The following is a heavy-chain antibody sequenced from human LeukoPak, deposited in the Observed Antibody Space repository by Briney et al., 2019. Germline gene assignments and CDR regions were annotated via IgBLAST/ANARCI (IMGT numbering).Heavy chain of an antibody. D-gene: IGHD5-18*01. CDR1: GYTFTGYY. CDR3: ARAGDTAMVILVI. CDR2: INPNSGGT. J-gene: IGHJ4*02. V-gene: IGHV1-2*04. Sequence: ASVKVSCKASGYTFTGYYMHWVRQAPGQGLEWMGWINPNSGGTNYAQKFQGWVTMTRDTSISTACMELSRLRSDDTAVYYCARAGDTAMVILVIWGQGTLVTVSS.